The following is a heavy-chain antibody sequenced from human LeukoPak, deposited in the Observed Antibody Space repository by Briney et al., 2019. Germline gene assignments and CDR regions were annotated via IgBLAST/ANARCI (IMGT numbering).Heavy chain of an antibody. V-gene: IGHV3-23*01. CDR2: ISGSGGST. CDR1: GFTFSSYG. Sequence: GGSLRLSCAASGFTFSSYGMSWVRPAPGKGLEWVSAISGSGGSTYYADSVKGGFTISRDNSKNTLYLQMNSLRAEDTAVYYCARRAGDYSHPYDYWGQGTLVTVSS. J-gene: IGHJ4*02. D-gene: IGHD3-22*01. CDR3: ARRAGDYSHPYDY.